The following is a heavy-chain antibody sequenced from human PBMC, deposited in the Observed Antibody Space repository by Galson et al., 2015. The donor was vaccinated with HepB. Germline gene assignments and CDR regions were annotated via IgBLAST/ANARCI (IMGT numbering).Heavy chain of an antibody. CDR1: GDSVSRHGAA. Sequence: CAISGDSVSRHGAAWNWIRQSPSRGLEWLGRTYYRSKWFSEYALSVKSRLNINPDTPRNQFSLQLDSVTPEDTAVYYCASGRYSAFDIWDLGTMVTVSS. CDR2: TYYRSKWFS. J-gene: IGHJ3*02. V-gene: IGHV6-1*01. D-gene: IGHD2-2*02. CDR3: ASGRYSAFDI.